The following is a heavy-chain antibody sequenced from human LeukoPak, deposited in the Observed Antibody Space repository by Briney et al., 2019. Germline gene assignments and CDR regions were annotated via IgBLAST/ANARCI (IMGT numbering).Heavy chain of an antibody. Sequence: SQTLSLTCTVSGGSISSGSYYWSWIRQPAGKGLEWIGRIYTSGSTNYNPSLKSRVTISVDTSKNQFSLKLSSVTAADTAVYYCARRRADAFDIWGQGTMVTVSS. CDR2: IYTSGST. CDR1: GGSISSGSYY. CDR3: ARRRADAFDI. J-gene: IGHJ3*02. V-gene: IGHV4-61*02.